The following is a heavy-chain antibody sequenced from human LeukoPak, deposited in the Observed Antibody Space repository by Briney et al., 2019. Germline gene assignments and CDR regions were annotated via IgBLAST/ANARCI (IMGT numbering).Heavy chain of an antibody. V-gene: IGHV1-69*04. Sequence: SVKVSCKASGSTFSSYAISWVRQAPGQGLEWMGRIIPILGIANYAQKFQGRVTITADKSTSTAYMELSSLRSEDTAVYYCAKALTIDYWGQGTLVTVSS. CDR3: AKALTIDY. J-gene: IGHJ4*02. CDR2: IIPILGIA. CDR1: GSTFSSYA. D-gene: IGHD1-1*01.